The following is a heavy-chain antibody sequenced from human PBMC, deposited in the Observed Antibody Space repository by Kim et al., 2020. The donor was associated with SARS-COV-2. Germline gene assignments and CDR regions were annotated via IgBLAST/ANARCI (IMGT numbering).Heavy chain of an antibody. J-gene: IGHJ4*02. V-gene: IGHV4-34*01. CDR1: GGSFSGYY. CDR2: INHSGST. D-gene: IGHD6-13*01. CDR3: ARGRGIAAAGTDDY. Sequence: SETLSLTCAVYGGSFSGYYWSCIRQPPGKGLEWIGEINHSGSTNYNPSLKSRVTISVDTSKNQFSLKLSSVTAADKAVYYCARGRGIAAAGTDDYWGQGT.